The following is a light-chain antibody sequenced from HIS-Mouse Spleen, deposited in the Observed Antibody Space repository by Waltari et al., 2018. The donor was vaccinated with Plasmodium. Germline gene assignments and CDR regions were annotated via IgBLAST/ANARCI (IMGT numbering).Light chain of an antibody. CDR3: CSYAGSSTYV. CDR1: SIDVVRYNP. Sequence: QSALTQPASVSGSPGQSITISCTGTSIDVVRYNPVSWYQQPPGKAPKLMIYEGSKRPSGVSNRFSGSKSGNTASLTISGLQAEDEADYYCCSYAGSSTYVFGTGTKVTVL. V-gene: IGLV2-23*01. CDR2: EGS. J-gene: IGLJ1*01.